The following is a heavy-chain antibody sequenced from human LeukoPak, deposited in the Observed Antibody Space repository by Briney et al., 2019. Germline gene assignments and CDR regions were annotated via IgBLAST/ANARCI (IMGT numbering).Heavy chain of an antibody. D-gene: IGHD2-2*01. J-gene: IGHJ4*02. CDR3: ARLPSRGSTSFTGY. Sequence: PSETLSLTCAVYGGSFSGYYWSWIRQPPGKGLEWIGEINHSGSTNYDPSLKSRVTISVDTSKNQFSLKLSSVIAADTAVYYCARLPSRGSTSFTGYWGQGTLVTVSS. V-gene: IGHV4-34*01. CDR2: INHSGST. CDR1: GGSFSGYY.